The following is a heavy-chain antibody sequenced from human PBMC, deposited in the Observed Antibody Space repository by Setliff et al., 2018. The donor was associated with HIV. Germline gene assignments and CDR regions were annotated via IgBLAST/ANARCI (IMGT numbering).Heavy chain of an antibody. CDR3: AKNKLGGAFDM. CDR2: FIPTYDTT. CDR1: GDTFSKHA. V-gene: IGHV1-69*13. J-gene: IGHJ3*02. Sequence: ASVKVSCKASGDTFSKHAVSWVRQAPGQGLEWMGSFIPTYDTTSYAREFQGRLTITADESTSTVYMDLSRLTSDDTAIFFCAKNKLGGAFDMWSQGTMVTVSS. D-gene: IGHD1-26*01.